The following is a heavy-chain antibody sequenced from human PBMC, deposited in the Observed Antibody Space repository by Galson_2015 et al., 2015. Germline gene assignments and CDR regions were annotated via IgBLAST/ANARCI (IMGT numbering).Heavy chain of an antibody. D-gene: IGHD3-10*01. CDR3: ARVPLGDDAFDI. Sequence: QSGAEVKKPGESLKISCKASGYTFTRYGISWVRQAPGQGLEWMGWISAYNGNTNYAQKLQGRVTMTTDTSTSTAYMELRSLRSDDTAVYYCARVPLGDDAFDIWGQGTMVTVSS. CDR1: GYTFTRYG. V-gene: IGHV1-18*01. J-gene: IGHJ3*02. CDR2: ISAYNGNT.